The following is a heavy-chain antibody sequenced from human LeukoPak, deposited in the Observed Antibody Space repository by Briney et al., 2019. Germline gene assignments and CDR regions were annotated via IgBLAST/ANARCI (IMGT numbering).Heavy chain of an antibody. CDR2: FDFEDGET. J-gene: IGHJ4*02. CDR3: ATETPPSGTYSVHFDS. D-gene: IGHD1-26*01. V-gene: IGHV1-24*01. CDR1: GYSLSELS. Sequence: ASMKVSCKVSGYSLSELSIHWVRQAPGKGLEWMGGFDFEDGETLFAPKFRGRLTVTEDTSTDTTYMELSSLAYDDTAVYYCATETPPSGTYSVHFDSCGQGTLVTVSS.